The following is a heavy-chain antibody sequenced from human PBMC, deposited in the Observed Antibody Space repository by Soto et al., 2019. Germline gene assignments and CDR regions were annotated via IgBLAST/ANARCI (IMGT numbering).Heavy chain of an antibody. V-gene: IGHV3-30*18. D-gene: IGHD1-26*01. CDR3: AKYGSQTSSGSYLAS. J-gene: IGHJ5*02. CDR1: GFIFSDYA. CDR2: ILFDGNKK. Sequence: QVQLVESGGGVVRPGRSLRLSCSASGFIFSDYAMHWVRQAPGKGMEWVAVILFDGNKKYYADSVKGRFTISRDNSKNTLYLEMNSLRAEDTAVYYCAKYGSQTSSGSYLASWGQGSLVTVSS.